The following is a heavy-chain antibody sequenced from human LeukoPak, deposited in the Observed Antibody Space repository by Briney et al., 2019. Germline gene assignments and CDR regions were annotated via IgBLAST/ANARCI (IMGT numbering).Heavy chain of an antibody. J-gene: IGHJ4*02. D-gene: IGHD3-22*01. V-gene: IGHV1-2*02. CDR2: INPNSGGT. CDR3: ARDRQGSSGLGH. Sequence: ASVKVSCKASGYTFTGYYMHWVRQAPGQGLEWMGWINPNSGGTNYAQKFQGRVTMTRDTSISTAYMELSRLRSDDTAVYYCARDRQGSSGLGHWGQGTLVTVSS. CDR1: GYTFTGYY.